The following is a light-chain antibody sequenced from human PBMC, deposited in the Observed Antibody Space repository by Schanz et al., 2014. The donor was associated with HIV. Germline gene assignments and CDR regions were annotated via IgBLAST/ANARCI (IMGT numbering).Light chain of an antibody. CDR2: EVS. CDR1: SGDVGRYDY. J-gene: IGLJ3*02. CDR3: ATWDDSLNAWV. V-gene: IGLV2-14*01. Sequence: QSALTQPASVSGSLGQSITISCTGTSGDVGRYDYVSWYQQHPGQAPKLMIYEVSSRPSGVPDRFSGSKSGNTASLTISGLQAEDEADYYCATWDDSLNAWVFGGGTKLTVL.